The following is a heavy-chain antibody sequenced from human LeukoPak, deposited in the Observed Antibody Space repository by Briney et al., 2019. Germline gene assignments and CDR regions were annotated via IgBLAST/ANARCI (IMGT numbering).Heavy chain of an antibody. CDR3: ARVNTIFGVVIHPVYNWFDP. CDR2: IYYSGST. Sequence: PSETLSLTCTVSGGSISSYYWSWIRQPPGKGLEWIGYIYYSGSTNYNPSLKSRVTISVDTSKNPFSLKLSSVTAADTAVYYCARVNTIFGVVIHPVYNWFDPWGQGTLVTVSS. J-gene: IGHJ5*02. CDR1: GGSISSYY. D-gene: IGHD3-3*01. V-gene: IGHV4-59*01.